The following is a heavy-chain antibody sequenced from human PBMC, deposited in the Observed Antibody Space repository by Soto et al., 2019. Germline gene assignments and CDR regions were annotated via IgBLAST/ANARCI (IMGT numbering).Heavy chain of an antibody. CDR3: ARGTYYYDSSGYYYGAFDI. V-gene: IGHV1-46*01. CDR1: GYTFTSYY. D-gene: IGHD3-22*01. Sequence: ASVKVSCKASGYTFTSYYMHWVRQAPGQGLEWMGIINPSGGSTSYAQKFQGRVTMTRDTSTSTVYMELSSLRSEDTAVYYCARGTYYYDSSGYYYGAFDIWGQGTMVTVSS. J-gene: IGHJ3*02. CDR2: INPSGGST.